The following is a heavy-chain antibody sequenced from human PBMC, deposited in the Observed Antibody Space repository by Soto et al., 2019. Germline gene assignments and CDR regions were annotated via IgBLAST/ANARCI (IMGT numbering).Heavy chain of an antibody. D-gene: IGHD4-17*01. CDR2: ISYSGST. J-gene: IGHJ6*02. Sequence: KASETLSLTCTVSGGSISTSAYYWGWIRQPPGKGLEWIGSISYSGSTSYNASLQSRVTISVDKSKNLLSLKLISVTAADTAVYFCAGPAYGGNIGAMDVWGQGTTVTVSS. CDR1: GGSISTSAYY. V-gene: IGHV4-39*02. CDR3: AGPAYGGNIGAMDV.